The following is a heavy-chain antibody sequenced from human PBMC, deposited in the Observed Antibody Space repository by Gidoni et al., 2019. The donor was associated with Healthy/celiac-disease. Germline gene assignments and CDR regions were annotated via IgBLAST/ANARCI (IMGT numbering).Heavy chain of an antibody. CDR2: ISSNWGST. CDR1: GFTFSSDA. J-gene: IGHJ6*02. Sequence: EVQLVESGGGLVQPGGSLRLSCAASGFTFSSDAIHWVRQAPGKGLEYVSAISSNWGSTYDANSVKGRFTISRDNSKNTLYLQMGSLRAEDMAVYYCARGDVLLWFGELSGGMGMDVWGQGTTVTVSS. V-gene: IGHV3-64*01. D-gene: IGHD3-10*01. CDR3: ARGDVLLWFGELSGGMGMDV.